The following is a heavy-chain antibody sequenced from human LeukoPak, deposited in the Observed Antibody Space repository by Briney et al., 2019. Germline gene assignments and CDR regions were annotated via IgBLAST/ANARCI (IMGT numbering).Heavy chain of an antibody. CDR3: ATELFIAAAGTYYYYGMDV. V-gene: IGHV1-24*01. J-gene: IGHJ6*02. Sequence: DGETIYAQKFQGRVTMTEDTSTDTAYMELSSLRSEDTAVYYCATELFIAAAGTYYYYGMDVWGQGTTVTVSS. CDR2: DGET. D-gene: IGHD6-13*01.